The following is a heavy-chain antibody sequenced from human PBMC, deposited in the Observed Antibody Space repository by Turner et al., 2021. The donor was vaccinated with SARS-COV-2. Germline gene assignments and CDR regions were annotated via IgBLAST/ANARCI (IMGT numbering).Heavy chain of an antibody. CDR1: GGSFSGYY. V-gene: IGHV4-34*01. CDR2: INHGEST. CDR3: ARSGWSLWYFDY. D-gene: IGHD6-19*01. Sequence: QVQLQQWGAGLLKPSETLSLTCAVYGGSFSGYYWSWSRQPPGKGLEWIGEINHGESTNYNPSLKSRVTISVDTSKNQFSLKLSSVTAADTAVYYCARSGWSLWYFDYWGQGTLVTVSS. J-gene: IGHJ4*02.